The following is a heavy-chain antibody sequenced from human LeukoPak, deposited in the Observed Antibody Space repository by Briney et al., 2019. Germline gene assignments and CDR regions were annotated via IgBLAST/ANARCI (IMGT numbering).Heavy chain of an antibody. V-gene: IGHV4-59*08. CDR2: IHNRGST. CDR3: ATWRTAKTGFDY. D-gene: IGHD1-1*01. J-gene: IGHJ4*02. CDR1: GASISSSL. Sequence: PSETLSLTCTVSGASISSSLWSWIRQPPGKGLEWIGYIHNRGSTNQDPSLKSRVTISVDTSKNQLSLRLSSVTAADTAVYYCATWRTAKTGFDYWGQGTLVTVSS.